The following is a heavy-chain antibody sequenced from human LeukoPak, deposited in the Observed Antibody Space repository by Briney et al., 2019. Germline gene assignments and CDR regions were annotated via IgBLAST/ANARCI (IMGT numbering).Heavy chain of an antibody. CDR3: ARVFYSSSWYYFDY. J-gene: IGHJ4*02. CDR1: GGSISNYY. D-gene: IGHD6-13*01. V-gene: IGHV4-4*07. CDR2: IYRSGST. Sequence: SETLSLTCTVSGGSISNYYWSWIRQPAGKGLEWIGRIYRSGSTNYNPSLKSRATTSVDTSKNQFSLKMSSVTAADTAVYYCARVFYSSSWYYFDYWGQGTLVTVSS.